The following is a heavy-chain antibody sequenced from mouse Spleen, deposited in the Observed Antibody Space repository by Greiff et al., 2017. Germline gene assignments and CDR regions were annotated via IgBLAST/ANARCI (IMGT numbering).Heavy chain of an antibody. D-gene: IGHD2-4*01. CDR1: GYTFTDYY. J-gene: IGHJ4*01. Sequence: VQLQQSGPELVKPGASVKISCKASGYTFTDYYMNWVKQSHGKSLEWIGDINPNNGGTSYNQKFKGKATLTVDKSSSTAYMELRSLTSEDSAVYYCARDGYDYDGGTYAMDDWGQGTSVTVSS. CDR2: INPNNGGT. V-gene: IGHV1-26*01. CDR3: ARDGYDYDGGTYAMDD.